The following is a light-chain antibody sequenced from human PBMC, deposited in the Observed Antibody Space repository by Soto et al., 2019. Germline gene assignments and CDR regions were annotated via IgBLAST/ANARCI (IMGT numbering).Light chain of an antibody. CDR1: QSAISN. J-gene: IGKJ4*01. CDR3: HQYYKWPPT. V-gene: IGKV3-15*01. Sequence: EILIQHSHATLPVSPGERVTLFCRASQSAISNLAWYQQKPGQTPRLLIYDASTRATDIPARFSGSGSGTDFTLTISSLLSEDFAVYYCHQYYKWPPTFGGGTKVDIK. CDR2: DAS.